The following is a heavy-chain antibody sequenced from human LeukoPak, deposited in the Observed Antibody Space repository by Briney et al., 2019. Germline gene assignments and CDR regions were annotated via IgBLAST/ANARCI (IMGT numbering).Heavy chain of an antibody. CDR3: VRDATRGGDLDH. CDR2: INQDGSEK. V-gene: IGHV3-7*01. CDR1: GFIFTDYW. J-gene: IGHJ4*02. D-gene: IGHD2-21*01. Sequence: PGGSLRLSCAASGFIFTDYWMMWVRQVRGKGLEWVAQINQDGSEKYYVDSVRGRFTISRDNAKNSLDLQMNTLRVEDTAVYYCVRDATRGGDLDHWGQGTLVTVSS.